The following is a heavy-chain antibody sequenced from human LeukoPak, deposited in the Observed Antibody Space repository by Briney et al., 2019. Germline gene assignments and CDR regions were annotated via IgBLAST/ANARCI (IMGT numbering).Heavy chain of an antibody. J-gene: IGHJ4*02. D-gene: IGHD1-14*01. CDR1: GYTFTSYG. V-gene: IGHV1-18*01. CDR3: ARDSPLGNWDY. Sequence: ASVKVSCKASGYTFTSYGITWVRQAPGQGLEWMGWISTNNGNTYYAQQLQGRVTMTTDTSTSTVYMELRSLRSDDTAVYYCARDSPLGNWDYWGQGTLVTVSS. CDR2: ISTNNGNT.